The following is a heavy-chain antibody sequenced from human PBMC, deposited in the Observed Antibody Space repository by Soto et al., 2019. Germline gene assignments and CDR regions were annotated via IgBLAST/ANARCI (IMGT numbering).Heavy chain of an antibody. D-gene: IGHD3-10*01. Sequence: EEQLVESGGAVVQPGGSLRLSCEASGFTFGSYTMHWVRQAPGKGLEWVSLISWNGGSSFYADSVKGRFTISRDNSRDSLYLQINRLRPEASALFYWAKNTRAQGSGGGDVWGHGTTVTVSS. CDR2: ISWNGGSS. V-gene: IGHV3-43*01. CDR3: AKNTRAQGSGGGDV. CDR1: GFTFGSYT. J-gene: IGHJ6*02.